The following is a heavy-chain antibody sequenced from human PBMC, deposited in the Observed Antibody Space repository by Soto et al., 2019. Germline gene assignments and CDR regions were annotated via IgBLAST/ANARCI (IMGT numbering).Heavy chain of an antibody. Sequence: SCAASGFTFSSYSMNWVRQAPGKGLELVSYISSSSSTIYYADSVKGRFTISRDNAKNSLYLQMNSLRDEDTAVYYCARRYDFWRYGMDVWGQGTTVTVYS. D-gene: IGHD3-3*01. CDR3: ARRYDFWRYGMDV. J-gene: IGHJ6*02. CDR1: GFTFSSYS. V-gene: IGHV3-48*02. CDR2: ISSSSSTI.